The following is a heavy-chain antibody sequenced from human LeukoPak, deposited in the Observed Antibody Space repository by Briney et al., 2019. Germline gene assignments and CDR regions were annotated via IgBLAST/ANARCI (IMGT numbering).Heavy chain of an antibody. Sequence: QSGGSLRLSCAASGFIFSSYTMNWVRQAPGKGPEWISYISSGGSVMHYADSVKGRFTISRDNVENSLYLQMNSLRVEDTAVYYCTRDLEYWGQGVLVTVSS. J-gene: IGHJ4*02. CDR3: TRDLEY. V-gene: IGHV3-48*01. CDR1: GFIFSSYT. CDR2: ISSGGSVM.